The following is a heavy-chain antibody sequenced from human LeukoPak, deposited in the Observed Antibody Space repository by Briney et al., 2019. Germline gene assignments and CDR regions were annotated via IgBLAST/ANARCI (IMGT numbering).Heavy chain of an antibody. CDR3: ARGGYYDSSGYFWFDP. Sequence: ASVTVSCKASGYTFTGYYIHWVRQAPGQGLEWMGWINPNSGGTKYAQNFQGRVTMTRDTSITTAYMELRRLTSDDTAVYYCARGGYYDSSGYFWFDPWGQGTLVTVSS. CDR2: INPNSGGT. V-gene: IGHV1-2*02. CDR1: GYTFTGYY. J-gene: IGHJ5*02. D-gene: IGHD3-22*01.